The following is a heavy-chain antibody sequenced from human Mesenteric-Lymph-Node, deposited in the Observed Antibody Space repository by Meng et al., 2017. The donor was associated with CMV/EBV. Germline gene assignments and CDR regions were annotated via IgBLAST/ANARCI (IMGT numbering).Heavy chain of an antibody. J-gene: IGHJ3*02. Sequence: GESLKISCAASGFTFSSYAMHWVRQAPGKGLEWVAVISYDGSNKYYADSVKGRFTISRDNSKNTLYLQMNILRAEDTAVYYCAREVATITGPDAFDIWGQGTMVTVSS. CDR2: ISYDGSNK. D-gene: IGHD5-12*01. CDR1: GFTFSSYA. V-gene: IGHV3-30*04. CDR3: AREVATITGPDAFDI.